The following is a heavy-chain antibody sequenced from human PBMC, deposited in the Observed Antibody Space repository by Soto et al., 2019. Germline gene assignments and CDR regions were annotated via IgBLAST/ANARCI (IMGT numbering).Heavy chain of an antibody. V-gene: IGHV4-30-4*01. CDR1: GGSSRGGDDC. J-gene: IGHJ6*02. CDR2: INYSGST. CDR3: AREVTMVRGIMDV. Sequence: SETLSLTCTVSGGSSRGGDDCWSLIRQPPGKGLEWIGEINYSGSTNYNPSLKSRVTISVDTSKNQFSLKLSSVTAADTAVYYCAREVTMVRGIMDVWGQGTTVTVSS. D-gene: IGHD3-10*01.